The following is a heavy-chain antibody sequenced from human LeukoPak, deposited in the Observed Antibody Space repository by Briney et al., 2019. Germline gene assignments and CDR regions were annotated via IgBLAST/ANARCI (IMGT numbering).Heavy chain of an antibody. CDR2: ISGSGTSR. D-gene: IGHD3-22*01. CDR1: GFTFSSYA. J-gene: IGHJ2*01. V-gene: IGHV3-23*01. Sequence: QPGGSLRLSCAASGFTFSSYAMGWVRQAPGKGLEWVSIISGSGTSRFFADSVKGRFTISRVESKSASYLQMNSLRAEDTAVYYCAKLSGHYLFWYFDVWGRGTPVTVSS. CDR3: AKLSGHYLFWYFDV.